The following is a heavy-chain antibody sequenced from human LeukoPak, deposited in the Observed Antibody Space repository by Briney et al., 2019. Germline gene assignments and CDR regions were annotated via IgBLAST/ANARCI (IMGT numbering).Heavy chain of an antibody. CDR2: IKRDGSEK. J-gene: IGHJ3*02. Sequence: GGSLRLSCAASGFTFSSYWMSWVRQAPGKGLEWVANIKRDGSEKYYVDSVKGRFTISRDNAENSLYLQMNSLRAEDTAVYYCARVVSGSYYLDAFDIWGQGTMVTVSS. V-gene: IGHV3-7*05. CDR3: ARVVSGSYYLDAFDI. CDR1: GFTFSSYW. D-gene: IGHD1-26*01.